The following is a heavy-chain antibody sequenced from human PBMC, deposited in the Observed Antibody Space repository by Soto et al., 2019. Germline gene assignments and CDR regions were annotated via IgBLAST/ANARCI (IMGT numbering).Heavy chain of an antibody. CDR2: IYYSGST. CDR3: AGSGFP. J-gene: IGHJ5*02. D-gene: IGHD1-26*01. V-gene: IGHV4-31*03. CDR1: GGSISSGGYY. Sequence: QVQLQESGPGLVKPSQTLSLTCTVSGGSISSGGYYWTWIRQHPGKGLEWIGYIYYSGSTYYNPSPKGRGTISGDQSKNQFPLELSPLDAADTALYYCAGSGFPWGPGTLVNVSP.